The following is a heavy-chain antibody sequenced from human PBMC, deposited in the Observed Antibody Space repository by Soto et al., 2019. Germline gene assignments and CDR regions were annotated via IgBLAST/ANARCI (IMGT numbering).Heavy chain of an antibody. Sequence: QVQLQESGPGLMKPSQTLSLTCSVSAGSISSPGYYWSWIRQHPGKGLEWLGYIFHTGSTDYNPSLKSRLIMSVDTSKNQFSLKLTSVTAADTALYYCARGATATTARGAFDIWGQGTMVTVSS. CDR3: ARGATATTARGAFDI. J-gene: IGHJ3*02. D-gene: IGHD1-1*01. CDR1: AGSISSPGYY. CDR2: IFHTGST. V-gene: IGHV4-31*03.